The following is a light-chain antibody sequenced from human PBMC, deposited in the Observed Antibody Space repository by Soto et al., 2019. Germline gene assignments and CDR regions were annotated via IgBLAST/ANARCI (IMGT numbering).Light chain of an antibody. Sequence: QSVLTQPPSVSGAPGQRVTISCTGSSSNIGSGYDVHWYQQLPGTAPKLLIYGNNNRPSGVSHRFSGSKSGNTASLTISGLQPADEADYYCSSYTTSGTYVLFGGGTKLTVL. V-gene: IGLV1-40*01. CDR2: GNN. CDR1: SSNIGSGYD. J-gene: IGLJ3*02. CDR3: SSYTTSGTYVL.